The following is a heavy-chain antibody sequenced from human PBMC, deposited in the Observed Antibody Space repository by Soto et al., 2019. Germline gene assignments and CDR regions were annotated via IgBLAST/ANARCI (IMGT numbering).Heavy chain of an antibody. CDR1: GFTLSSYA. CDR2: ISGSGGST. D-gene: IGHD6-13*01. V-gene: IGHV3-23*01. J-gene: IGHJ6*02. CDR3: AKDQSIGSWYFYYYYGMDV. Sequence: GGSLSLSCAAYGFTLSSYAIRWVRQAAGKGLEWVSAISGSGGSTYYADSVKGRFTISRDNSKNTLYLQMNSLRAEDTAVYYCAKDQSIGSWYFYYYYGMDVWGQGTTVTVSS.